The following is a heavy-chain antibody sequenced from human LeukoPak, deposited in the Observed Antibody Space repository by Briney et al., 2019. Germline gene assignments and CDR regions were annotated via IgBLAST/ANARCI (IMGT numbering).Heavy chain of an antibody. D-gene: IGHD6-13*01. CDR3: ARGGYSSSWYNDNWFDP. J-gene: IGHJ5*02. CDR2: IYYSGSA. Sequence: SETLSLTCTVSGGSISSYYWSWIRQPPGKGLEWIGYIYYSGSANYNPSLKSRVTISVDTSKNQFSLKLSSVTAADTAVYYCARGGYSSSWYNDNWFDPWGQGTLVTVSS. V-gene: IGHV4-59*01. CDR1: GGSISSYY.